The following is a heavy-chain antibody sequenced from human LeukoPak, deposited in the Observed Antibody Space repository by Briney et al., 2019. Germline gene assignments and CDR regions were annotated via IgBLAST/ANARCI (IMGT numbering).Heavy chain of an antibody. CDR1: GFTFSGFA. Sequence: GGSLRLSCAASGFTFSGFAMTWVRQAPGKGLEWVSYISGSSSAIYYADSVKGRFTISRDNAKNSLYLRMNSLRDEDTAVYYCARDWRYSSDYWGQGTLVTVSS. CDR2: ISGSSSAI. V-gene: IGHV3-48*02. J-gene: IGHJ4*02. CDR3: ARDWRYSSDY. D-gene: IGHD5-18*01.